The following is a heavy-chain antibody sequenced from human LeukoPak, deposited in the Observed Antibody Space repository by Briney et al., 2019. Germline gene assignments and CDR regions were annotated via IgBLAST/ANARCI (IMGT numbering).Heavy chain of an antibody. J-gene: IGHJ6*02. CDR3: ARARVGATWTGAHYYGMDV. V-gene: IGHV4-59*01. CDR1: GGSISSYY. Sequence: SETLSLTCTVSGGSISSYYWSWIRQPPGKGLEWIGYIYYSGSTNYNPSLKSRVTISVDTSKNQFSLKLSSVTAADTAVYYCARARVGATWTGAHYYGMDVWGQGTTVTVSS. CDR2: IYYSGST. D-gene: IGHD1-26*01.